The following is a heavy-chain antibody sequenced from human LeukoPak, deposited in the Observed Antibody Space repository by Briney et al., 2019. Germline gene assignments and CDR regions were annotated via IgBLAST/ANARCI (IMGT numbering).Heavy chain of an antibody. CDR3: ARDSYYYDSSGQYYFDY. V-gene: IGHV4-4*07. CDR1: GGSISSYY. J-gene: IGHJ4*02. D-gene: IGHD3-22*01. Sequence: SETLSLTCTVSGGSISSYYWSWIRQPAGKGLEWIGRIYTSGSTNYNPSLKSRVTMSVDTSKNQFSLKLSSVTAADTAVYYCARDSYYYDSSGQYYFDYWGQGTLVTVSS. CDR2: IYTSGST.